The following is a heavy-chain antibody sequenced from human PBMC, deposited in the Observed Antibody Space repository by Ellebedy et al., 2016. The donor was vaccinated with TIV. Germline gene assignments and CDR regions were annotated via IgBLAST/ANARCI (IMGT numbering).Heavy chain of an antibody. CDR3: ASQYQLVNRDAFHV. CDR1: GYTFINYN. D-gene: IGHD6-13*01. CDR2: INPSGGST. Sequence: ASVKVSXXAIGYTFINYNIHWVRQAPGQGLEWMGMINPSGGSTSYAQKFQGRVTMTRDTSTSTVYMELSSLRSEDTAVYYCASQYQLVNRDAFHVWGQGTMVTVSS. V-gene: IGHV1-46*01. J-gene: IGHJ3*01.